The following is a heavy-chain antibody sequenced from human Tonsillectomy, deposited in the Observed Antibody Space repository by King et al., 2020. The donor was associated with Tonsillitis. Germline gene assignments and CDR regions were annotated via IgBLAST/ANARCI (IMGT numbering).Heavy chain of an antibody. V-gene: IGHV1-18*01. Sequence: LQLVQSGAEMKKPVASVKVSCKASGYTFTNFGISWMRQAPGQGLEWMGWISAYNGHTNYAQKLEDRVTMTTDTSTRTAYMELRSLRSDDTAVYYCARDPSGGGGYYYVSWGQGTLVTVSS. D-gene: IGHD3-22*01. CDR2: ISAYNGHT. CDR3: ARDPSGGGGYYYVS. J-gene: IGHJ4*02. CDR1: GYTFTNFG.